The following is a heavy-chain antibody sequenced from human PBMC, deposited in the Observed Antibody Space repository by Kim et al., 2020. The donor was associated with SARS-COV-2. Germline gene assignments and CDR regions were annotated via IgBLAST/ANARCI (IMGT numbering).Heavy chain of an antibody. J-gene: IGHJ3*02. CDR1: GGTFSSYA. D-gene: IGHD3-10*01. Sequence: SVKVSCKASGGTFSSYAISWVRQAPGQGLEWMGGIIPIFGTANYAQKFQGRVTITADESTSTAYMELSSLISEDTAVYYCLVRGVRSAFDIWGQGTMVTVSS. CDR2: IIPIFGTA. V-gene: IGHV1-69*13. CDR3: LVRGVRSAFDI.